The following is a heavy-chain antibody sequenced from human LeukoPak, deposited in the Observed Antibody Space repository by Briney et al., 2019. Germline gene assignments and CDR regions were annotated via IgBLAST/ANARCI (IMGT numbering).Heavy chain of an antibody. J-gene: IGHJ6*03. CDR2: INHSGST. V-gene: IGHV4-34*01. CDR3: ATRGQSGHHYYYMDV. CDR1: GGSFSGYY. Sequence: SETLSLTCAVYGGSFSGYYWSWIRQPPGKGLEWIGEINHSGSTNYNPSLKSRVTISVDTSKNQFSLKLSSVTAADTAVYYCATRGQSGHHYYYMDVWGKGTTVTVSS. D-gene: IGHD3-16*01.